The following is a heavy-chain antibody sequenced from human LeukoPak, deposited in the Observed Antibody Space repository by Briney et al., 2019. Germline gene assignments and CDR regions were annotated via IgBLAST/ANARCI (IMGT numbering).Heavy chain of an antibody. CDR1: GYTFTGYY. Sequence: ASVKVSCKASGYTFTGYYMHWVRQAPGQGLEWMGWINPNSGGTNYAQKFQGRVTMTRDTSISTAYMELSRLRSDDTAVYYCARVSGITMIVVLKHDAFDIWGQGTMVTVSS. V-gene: IGHV1-2*02. J-gene: IGHJ3*02. D-gene: IGHD3-22*01. CDR2: INPNSGGT. CDR3: ARVSGITMIVVLKHDAFDI.